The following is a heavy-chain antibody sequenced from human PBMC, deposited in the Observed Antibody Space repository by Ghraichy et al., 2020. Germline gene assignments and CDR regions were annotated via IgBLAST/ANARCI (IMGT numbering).Heavy chain of an antibody. V-gene: IGHV3-23*01. CDR3: AKDSRGEDTAMVTLWYYYYYGMDV. J-gene: IGHJ6*02. D-gene: IGHD5-18*01. CDR2: ISGSGGST. Sequence: GGSLRLSCAASGFTFSSYAMSWVRQAPGKGLEWVSAISGSGGSTYYADSVKGRFTISRDNSKNTLYLQMNSLRAEDTAVYYCAKDSRGEDTAMVTLWYYYYYGMDVWGQGTTVTVSS. CDR1: GFTFSSYA.